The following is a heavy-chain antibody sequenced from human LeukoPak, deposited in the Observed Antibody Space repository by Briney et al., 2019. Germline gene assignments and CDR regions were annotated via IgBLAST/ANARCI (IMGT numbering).Heavy chain of an antibody. Sequence: PSETLSLTCTVSGGSISSYYWNWIRQPPGKGLEWIGNIYDSGSTNYNPSLKSRVTISLDTSNNQFSLRLSSVTSADTAIYYCARGGYSYGLWGQGTLVTVSS. J-gene: IGHJ4*02. CDR2: IYDSGST. D-gene: IGHD5-18*01. CDR3: ARGGYSYGL. V-gene: IGHV4-59*01. CDR1: GGSISSYY.